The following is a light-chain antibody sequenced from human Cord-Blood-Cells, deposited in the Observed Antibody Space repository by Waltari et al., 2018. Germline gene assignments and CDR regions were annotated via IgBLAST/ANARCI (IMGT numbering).Light chain of an antibody. CDR2: DVS. CDR1: SSDVGGYNS. Sequence: QSALTQPASVSGSPVQSITISCTGTSSDVGGYNSVSWYQQHPVKAPKLMIYDVSNRPSGVSNRFSGSKSGNTASLTISGLQAEDEADYYCSSYTSSSTYVFGTGTKVTVL. V-gene: IGLV2-14*01. J-gene: IGLJ1*01. CDR3: SSYTSSSTYV.